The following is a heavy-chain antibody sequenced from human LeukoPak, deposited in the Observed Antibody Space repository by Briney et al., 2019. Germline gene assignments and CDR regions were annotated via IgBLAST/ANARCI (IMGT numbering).Heavy chain of an antibody. V-gene: IGHV1-46*01. CDR3: ARGVHVRMYDSNKNPFDP. D-gene: IGHD3-22*01. CDR2: IYPIVGTT. Sequence: AALKVSSKASGYTSTIYDIRSVGHAPGQGLEWMGIIYPIVGTTRYAQTLPGSVTTTREMTTSTVYMDQSSVRSENTALYYCARGVHVRMYDSNKNPFDPWGEGTLVTVSS. CDR1: GYTSTIYD. J-gene: IGHJ5*01.